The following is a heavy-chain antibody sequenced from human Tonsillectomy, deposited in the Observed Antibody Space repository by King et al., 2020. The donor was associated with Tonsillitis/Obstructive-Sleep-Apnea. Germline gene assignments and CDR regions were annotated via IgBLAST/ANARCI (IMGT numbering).Heavy chain of an antibody. CDR3: TRDNDYSWGSYRPHFDY. J-gene: IGHJ4*02. CDR1: GFTFGDYA. V-gene: IGHV3-49*05. Sequence: VQLVESGGGLVKPGRSLRLSCTASGFTFGDYAMTWFRQAPGKGLEWVGFIRSKAYAVTTEYAASVKGRFTISRDDSKSIAYLQMNSLKTEDTAVYYCTRDNDYSWGSYRPHFDYWGQGTLVTVSS. D-gene: IGHD3-16*02. CDR2: IRSKAYAVTT.